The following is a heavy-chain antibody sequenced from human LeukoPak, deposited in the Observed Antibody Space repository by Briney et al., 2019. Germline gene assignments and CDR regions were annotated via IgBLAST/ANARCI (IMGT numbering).Heavy chain of an antibody. CDR3: ARRMRIDYGNWFDT. CDR1: GGSFSTYY. D-gene: IGHD4-17*01. CDR2: IYYSGST. Sequence: SETLSLTCALSGGSFSTYYWNWIRQPPGKGLEWIGNIYYSGSTNYNPSLKSRVTISTDTSKNQFSLRLTSVTAADTAVYYCARRMRIDYGNWFDTWGQGSLVTVSS. J-gene: IGHJ5*02. V-gene: IGHV4-59*08.